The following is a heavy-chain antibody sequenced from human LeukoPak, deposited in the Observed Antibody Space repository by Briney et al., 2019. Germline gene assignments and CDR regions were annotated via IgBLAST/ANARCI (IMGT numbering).Heavy chain of an antibody. J-gene: IGHJ3*02. D-gene: IGHD4-23*01. CDR1: GGSISSYY. Sequence: SETLSLTCTVSGGSISSYYWSWIRQPPGKGLEWIGYIYYSGSTNYNPSLKSRVTISVDTSKNQFSLKLSSVTAADTAVYYCASIDYGGNSGLVAFDIWGQGTMVTVSS. V-gene: IGHV4-59*01. CDR3: ASIDYGGNSGLVAFDI. CDR2: IYYSGST.